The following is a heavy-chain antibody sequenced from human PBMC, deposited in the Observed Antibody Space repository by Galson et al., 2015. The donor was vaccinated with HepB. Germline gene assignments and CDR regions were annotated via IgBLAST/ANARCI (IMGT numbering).Heavy chain of an antibody. Sequence: SVKVSCKASGYTFTSYGISWVRQAPGQGLEWMGWISAYNGNTNYAQKLQGRVTMTTDTSTSTAYMELRSLRSDDTAVYYCARHNRYYYGSGSPQAGWFDPWGQGTLVTVSS. V-gene: IGHV1-18*01. CDR3: ARHNRYYYGSGSPQAGWFDP. CDR2: ISAYNGNT. CDR1: GYTFTSYG. J-gene: IGHJ5*02. D-gene: IGHD3-10*01.